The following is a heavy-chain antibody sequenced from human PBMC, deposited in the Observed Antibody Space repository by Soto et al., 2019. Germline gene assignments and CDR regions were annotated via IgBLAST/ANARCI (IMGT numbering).Heavy chain of an antibody. CDR2: MNPNSGNT. CDR1: GYTFTSYD. V-gene: IGHV1-8*02. Sequence: ASVKLSCKASGYTFTSYDINWVRQATEQGIEWMGWMNPNSGNTGYAQKFQGRVTMTRNTSISTAYMALSSLRSEDTAVYYCARGTYYDFWSGYPPETRRAFDIWGQGTMVTV. CDR3: ARGTYYDFWSGYPPETRRAFDI. D-gene: IGHD3-3*01. J-gene: IGHJ3*02.